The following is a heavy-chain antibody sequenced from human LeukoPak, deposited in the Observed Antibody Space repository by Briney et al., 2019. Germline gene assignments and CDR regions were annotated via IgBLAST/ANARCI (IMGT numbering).Heavy chain of an antibody. CDR2: IYTSGST. CDR3: ARGPYIVVVPAANSWFDP. CDR1: GGSISSGSYY. V-gene: IGHV4-61*02. Sequence: SETLSLTCTVSGGSISSGSYYWSWIRQPAGKGLEWIGRIYTSGSTNYNPSLKSRVTISADTSKNQFSLKLSSVTAADTAVYYCARGPYIVVVPAANSWFDPWGQGTLVTVFS. D-gene: IGHD2-2*01. J-gene: IGHJ5*02.